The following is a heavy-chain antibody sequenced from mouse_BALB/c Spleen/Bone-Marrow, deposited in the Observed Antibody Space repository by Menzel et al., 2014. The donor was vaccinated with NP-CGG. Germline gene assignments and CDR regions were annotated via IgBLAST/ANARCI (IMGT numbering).Heavy chain of an antibody. CDR1: GFTFKDYY. J-gene: IGHJ1*01. V-gene: IGHV14-3*02. D-gene: IGHD2-14*01. CDR2: IVPVNGTT. Sequence: VQLQQSGVELVKPGASVKLSCTASGFTFKDYYMHWVKQRPEQGLEWIGRIVPVNGTTKYDPKFKGKATITADTSSNTAYLLLSITTSEDTAVYCCARCRYGWYFDVWGAGTTVTVSS. CDR3: ARCRYGWYFDV.